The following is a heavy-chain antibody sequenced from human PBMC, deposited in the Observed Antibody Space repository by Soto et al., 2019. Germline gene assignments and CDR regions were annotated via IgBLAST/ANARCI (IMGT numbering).Heavy chain of an antibody. V-gene: IGHV3-30*18. CDR3: AKPGETSSSSPHFLYNWFDP. CDR2: ISYDGSNK. CDR1: GFTFSSYG. Sequence: QVQLVESGGGVVQPGRSLRLSCAASGFTFSSYGMHWVRQAPGKGLEWVAVISYDGSNKYYADSVKGRFTISRDNSKNTLYLQMNSLRAEDTAVYYCAKPGETSSSSPHFLYNWFDPWGQGTLVTVSP. J-gene: IGHJ5*02. D-gene: IGHD6-6*01.